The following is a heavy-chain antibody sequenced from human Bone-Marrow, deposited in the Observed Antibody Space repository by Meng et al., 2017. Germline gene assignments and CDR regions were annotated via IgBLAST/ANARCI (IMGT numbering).Heavy chain of an antibody. CDR1: GGSFSDYY. CDR3: ARGPTTMAHDFDY. Sequence: QVPLQRWAEGLLKPSETPSLTWVVSGGSFSDYYWSWIRQPPGKGLEWIGEINHSGSTNYNPSLESRATISVDTSQNNLSLKLSSVTAADSAVYYCARGPTTMAHDFDYWGQGTLVTVSS. J-gene: IGHJ4*02. CDR2: INHSGST. V-gene: IGHV4-34*01. D-gene: IGHD4-11*01.